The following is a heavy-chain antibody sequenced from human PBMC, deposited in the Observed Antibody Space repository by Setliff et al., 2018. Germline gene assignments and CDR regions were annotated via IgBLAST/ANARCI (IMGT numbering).Heavy chain of an antibody. Sequence: SSETLSLTCTVSGGSISSSSYYWGWIRQPPGKGLEWIGSIYYSGSTYYNPSLKSRVTISVDTSKNQFSLKLSSVTAADTAVYYCARVSMYSSSWYYYYYGMDVWGQGTTVTVSS. D-gene: IGHD6-13*01. V-gene: IGHV4-39*07. CDR3: ARVSMYSSSWYYYYYGMDV. J-gene: IGHJ6*02. CDR2: IYYSGST. CDR1: GGSISSSSYY.